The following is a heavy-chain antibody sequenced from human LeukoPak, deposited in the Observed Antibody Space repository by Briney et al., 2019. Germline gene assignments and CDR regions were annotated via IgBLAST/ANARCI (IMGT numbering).Heavy chain of an antibody. V-gene: IGHV1-18*01. CDR2: ISAYNGNT. Sequence: ASVKVSCKASGCTFTSYGISWVRQAPGQGLEWMGWISAYNGNTNYAQKLQGRVTMTTDTSTSTAYMELRSLRSDDTAVYYCARDMSYSGSYFLPMYWGQGTLVTVSS. D-gene: IGHD1-26*01. CDR1: GCTFTSYG. J-gene: IGHJ4*02. CDR3: ARDMSYSGSYFLPMY.